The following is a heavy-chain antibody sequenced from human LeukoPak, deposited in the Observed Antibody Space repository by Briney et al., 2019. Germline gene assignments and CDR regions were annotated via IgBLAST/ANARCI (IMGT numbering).Heavy chain of an antibody. Sequence: SETLSLTCTVSGGSISSYYWSWIRQPPAKGLEWIGYIYYSGSTDYNPSLKSRVTISVDTSKNQFSLKLSSVTAADTAVYYCARGQLRYFDWSSYDAFDIWGQGTMVTVSS. J-gene: IGHJ3*02. CDR3: ARGQLRYFDWSSYDAFDI. D-gene: IGHD3-9*01. V-gene: IGHV4-59*01. CDR2: IYYSGST. CDR1: GGSISSYY.